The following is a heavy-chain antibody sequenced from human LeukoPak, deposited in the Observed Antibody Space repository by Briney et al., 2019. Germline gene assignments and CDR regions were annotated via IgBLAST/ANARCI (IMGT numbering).Heavy chain of an antibody. J-gene: IGHJ4*02. CDR1: GFTFSSYS. CDR2: ISSSSYI. CDR3: ARGSLHPREKWLRLPDY. Sequence: GGSLRLSCAASGFTFSSYSMNWVRQAPGKGLEWVSSISSSSYIYYADSVKGRFTISRDNAKNSLYLQMNSLRAEDTAVYYCARGSLHPREKWLRLPDYWGQGTLVTVSS. V-gene: IGHV3-21*01. D-gene: IGHD5-12*01.